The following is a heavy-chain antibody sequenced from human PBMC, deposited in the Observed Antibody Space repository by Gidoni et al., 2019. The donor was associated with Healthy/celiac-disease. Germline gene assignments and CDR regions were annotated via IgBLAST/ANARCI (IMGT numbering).Heavy chain of an antibody. CDR2: INHSGST. CDR1: GGSFSGYY. CDR3: ARGEVTTTYNWFDP. Sequence: QVQLQQWGAGLFKPSETLSLTCAVYGGSFSGYYWSWIRQPPGKGLEWIGEINHSGSTNYNPSLKSRVTISVDTCKNQFSLKLSSVTAADTAVYYCARGEVTTTYNWFDPWGQGTLVTVSS. D-gene: IGHD4-17*01. V-gene: IGHV4-34*01. J-gene: IGHJ5*02.